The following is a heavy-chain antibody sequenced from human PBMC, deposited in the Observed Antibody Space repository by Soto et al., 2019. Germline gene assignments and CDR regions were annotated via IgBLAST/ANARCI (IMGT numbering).Heavy chain of an antibody. Sequence: SVTVSCKACGGTFSRYAISWVRQAPGRGLEWMGGIIPIFGTANYVQKFQGRVTITADESTSTAYMELSSLRSEDTAVYYCARGKGSGYPNWFDPWGQGTLVTVSS. CDR2: IIPIFGTA. J-gene: IGHJ5*02. V-gene: IGHV1-69*13. CDR1: GGTFSRYA. D-gene: IGHD3-22*01. CDR3: ARGKGSGYPNWFDP.